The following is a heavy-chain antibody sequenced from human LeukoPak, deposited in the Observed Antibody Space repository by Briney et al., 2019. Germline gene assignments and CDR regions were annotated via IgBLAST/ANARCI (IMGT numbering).Heavy chain of an antibody. Sequence: PGESLRISCKGPGYRFTSYWISWVRQMPGKGLEWMGRFVPSDSYTNYRPSFQGHVTISADKSISTAYLQWSSLKASDTAMYYCATLVGGIAVAGIRNWGQGTLVTVSS. CDR3: ATLVGGIAVAGIRN. D-gene: IGHD6-19*01. CDR1: GYRFTSYW. CDR2: FVPSDSYT. V-gene: IGHV5-10-1*01. J-gene: IGHJ4*02.